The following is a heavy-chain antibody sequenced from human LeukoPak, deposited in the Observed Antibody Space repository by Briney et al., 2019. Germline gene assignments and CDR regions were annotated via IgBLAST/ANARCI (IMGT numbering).Heavy chain of an antibody. CDR2: IYTSGST. Sequence: SETLSLTCAVYGGSFSGYYWSWIRQHVGTGLERIGRIYTSGSTNYNPSLKSRVTMSVDTSKNQFSLKLSSVTAADTAVYYCARGTYSSSWYSDGMDVWGQGTTVTVSS. J-gene: IGHJ6*02. CDR1: GGSFSGYY. CDR3: ARGTYSSSWYSDGMDV. V-gene: IGHV4-59*10. D-gene: IGHD6-13*01.